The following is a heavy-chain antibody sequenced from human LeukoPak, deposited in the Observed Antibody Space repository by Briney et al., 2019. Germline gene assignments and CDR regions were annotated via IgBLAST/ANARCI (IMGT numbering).Heavy chain of an antibody. D-gene: IGHD3-22*01. CDR1: GYTFIGYY. CDR3: AKDRETFYYYDSSGPGIGY. Sequence: SCKASGYTFIGYYMHWVRQAPGKGLAWVAFIRYDGSNKYYADSVKGRFTISRDNSKNTLYLQMNSLRAEDTAVYYCAKDRETFYYYDSSGPGIGYWGQGTLVTVSS. V-gene: IGHV3-30*02. CDR2: IRYDGSNK. J-gene: IGHJ4*02.